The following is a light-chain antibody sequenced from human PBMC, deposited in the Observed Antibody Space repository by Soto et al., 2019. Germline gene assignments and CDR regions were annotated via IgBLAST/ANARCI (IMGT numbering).Light chain of an antibody. CDR3: QPYGSSPWT. V-gene: IGKV3-20*01. J-gene: IGKJ1*01. CDR2: GAS. CDR1: QSVSSSY. Sequence: EIVLTQSPGTLSLSPGEIATLSCRASQSVSSSYLAWYQQKPGQAPRPLIYGASSRAIGIPDRFSGSGSVTDFTLAISRLEPEDFAVYYGQPYGSSPWTVGKGNKVEIK.